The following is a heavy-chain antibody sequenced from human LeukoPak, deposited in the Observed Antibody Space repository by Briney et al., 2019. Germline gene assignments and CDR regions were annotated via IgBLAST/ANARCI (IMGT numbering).Heavy chain of an antibody. CDR1: GDSISSRNYY. CDR2: ISGSGGST. CDR3: AKAEGITMIVVVIDAFDI. V-gene: IGHV3-23*01. Sequence: PSETLSLTCYVSGDSISSRNYYWGWIRQPPGKGLEWVSAISGSGGSTYYADSVKGRFTISRDNSKNTLYLQMNSLRAEDTAIYYCAKAEGITMIVVVIDAFDIWGQGTMVTVSS. J-gene: IGHJ3*02. D-gene: IGHD3-22*01.